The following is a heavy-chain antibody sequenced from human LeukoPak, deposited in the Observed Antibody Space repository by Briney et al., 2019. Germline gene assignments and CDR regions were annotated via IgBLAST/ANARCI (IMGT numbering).Heavy chain of an antibody. V-gene: IGHV4-59*08. D-gene: IGHD2-15*01. J-gene: IGHJ4*02. CDR1: GTSITRTY. CDR2: VYDTGDT. Sequence: PSETLSLTCTVSGTSITRTYWSWIRQPPGRGLESVGYVYDTGDTNYNPSLKSRVTMSLDTSKNQVSLRLSSVTAADTAVYYCARHPFATPFDHWGRGTLLTVSS. CDR3: ARHPFATPFDH.